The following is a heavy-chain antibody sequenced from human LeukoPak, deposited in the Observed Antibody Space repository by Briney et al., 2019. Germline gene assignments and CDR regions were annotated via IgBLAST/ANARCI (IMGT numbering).Heavy chain of an antibody. Sequence: SETLSLTCTVSGGSISSYYWSWIRQPPGKGLEWIGYIYYSGSTNYNPSLKSRVTISVDTSKNQFSLKLSSVTAADTAVYYCARSSQGDFWSGYYDYYYYYMDVWGKGTTVTVSS. D-gene: IGHD3-3*01. V-gene: IGHV4-59*01. CDR1: GGSISSYY. J-gene: IGHJ6*03. CDR3: ARSSQGDFWSGYYDYYYYYMDV. CDR2: IYYSGST.